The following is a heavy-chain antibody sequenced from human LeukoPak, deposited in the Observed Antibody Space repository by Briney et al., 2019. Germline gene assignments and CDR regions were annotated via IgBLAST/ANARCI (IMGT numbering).Heavy chain of an antibody. J-gene: IGHJ4*02. CDR3: ARGGFRDVAADY. CDR1: GFTFDDYA. Sequence: GGSLRLSCAASGFTFDDYAMHWVRQAPGKGLEWVSGISWNSGSIGYADSVKGRFTISRDNAKNSLYLQMNSLRAEDMALYHCARGGFRDVAADYWGQGTLVTVSS. V-gene: IGHV3-9*03. CDR2: ISWNSGSI. D-gene: IGHD6-13*01.